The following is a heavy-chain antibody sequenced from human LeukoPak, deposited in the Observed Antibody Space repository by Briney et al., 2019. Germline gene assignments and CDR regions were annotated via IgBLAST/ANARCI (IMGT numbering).Heavy chain of an antibody. D-gene: IGHD2-15*01. CDR2: ISYDGKNI. V-gene: IGHV3-30*18. CDR3: AKDLAGRHCSGGSCSYGMDV. J-gene: IGHJ6*02. Sequence: PGGSLRLSCAASGFTFSAYLMSWVRQAPGKGLEWVAVISYDGKNIFYADFVKGRVSISRDNSKNTLYLQMNSLRTEDTAVYYCAKDLAGRHCSGGSCSYGMDVWGQGTTVTVSS. CDR1: GFTFSAYL.